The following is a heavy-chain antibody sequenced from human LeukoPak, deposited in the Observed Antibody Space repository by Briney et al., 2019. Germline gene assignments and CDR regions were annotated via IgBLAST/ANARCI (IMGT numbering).Heavy chain of an antibody. V-gene: IGHV4-59*01. J-gene: IGHJ4*02. CDR3: AIDFNGVSLDY. CDR1: GGSISSYY. Sequence: SETLSLTCTVSGGSISSYYWSWIRQPPGKGLEWIGYIYYSGSTNYNPSLKSRVTISVDTSKNQFSLKLSSVTAADTAVYYCAIDFNGVSLDYGGQGTLVTVSS. D-gene: IGHD3-3*01. CDR2: IYYSGST.